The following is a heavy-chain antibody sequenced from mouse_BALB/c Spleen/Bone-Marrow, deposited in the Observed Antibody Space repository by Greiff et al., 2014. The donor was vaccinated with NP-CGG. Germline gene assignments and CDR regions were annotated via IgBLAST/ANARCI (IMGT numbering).Heavy chain of an antibody. D-gene: IGHD2-1*01. V-gene: IGHV1-26*01. Sequence: VHVKQSGPELVKPGASVKISCKASGYSFTAYYIHWVKQSHVKSLEWIGRINPYNGATSYNQNFKDKASLTVDKSSSTAYMELHSLTSEDSAVYYCARKGKYGWFAYWGQGTLVTVSA. J-gene: IGHJ3*01. CDR1: GYSFTAYY. CDR3: ARKGKYGWFAY. CDR2: INPYNGAT.